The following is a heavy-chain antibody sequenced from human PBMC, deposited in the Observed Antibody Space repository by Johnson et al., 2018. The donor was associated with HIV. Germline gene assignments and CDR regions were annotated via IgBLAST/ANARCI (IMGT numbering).Heavy chain of an antibody. CDR3: ARGAHSTPDAFDI. V-gene: IGHV3-30*04. CDR1: GFTFSSYA. CDR2: ISYDGSNK. J-gene: IGHJ3*02. Sequence: VQLLESGGGVVQPGRSLRLSCAASGFTFSSYAMHWVRQAPGKGLEWVAVISYDGSNKYYADSVKGRFTISRDNSKNTLYLQMNSLRAEDTAVYYCARGAHSTPDAFDIWGQGTMVTVSS. D-gene: IGHD6-13*01.